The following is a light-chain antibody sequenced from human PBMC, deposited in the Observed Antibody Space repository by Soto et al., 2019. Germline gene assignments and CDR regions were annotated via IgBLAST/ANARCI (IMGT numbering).Light chain of an antibody. Sequence: LSCRASQSVSSSYLAWYQQKPGQAPRLLIYGASSRATGIPDRFSGSGSGTDFTLTISRLEPEDFAVYYCQQYGSSRTFGQGTKVDIK. V-gene: IGKV3-20*01. CDR1: QSVSSSY. CDR2: GAS. J-gene: IGKJ1*01. CDR3: QQYGSSRT.